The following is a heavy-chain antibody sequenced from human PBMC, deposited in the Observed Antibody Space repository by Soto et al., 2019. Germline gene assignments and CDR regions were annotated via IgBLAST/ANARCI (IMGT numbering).Heavy chain of an antibody. CDR1: GFTFSSFG. J-gene: IGHJ4*02. D-gene: IGHD2-2*01. CDR3: ASRSPALDY. Sequence: QVQLVESGGGVIQPGRSLRLTCAASGFTFSSFGMHWVRQAPGKGLEWVAVKWHDGRSKYYADFVKGRFTISRDNSKNTLYLQMNSLRAEDTAVYYCASRSPALDYWGQGTLVTVSS. V-gene: IGHV3-33*01. CDR2: KWHDGRSK.